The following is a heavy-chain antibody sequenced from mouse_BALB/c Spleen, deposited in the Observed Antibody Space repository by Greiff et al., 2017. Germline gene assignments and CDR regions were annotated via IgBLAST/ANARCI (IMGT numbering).Heavy chain of an antibody. J-gene: IGHJ3*01. V-gene: IGHV1-7*01. CDR2: INPSTGNT. Sequence: VQLQQSGADLVKPGASVKMSCTASGFTFTSYWMHWVKQRPGQGLEWIGYINPSTGNTEYNQKFKDKATLTADKSSSTAYMQLSSLTSEDSAVYYCASYGKIPWFAYWGQGTLVTVSA. CDR3: ASYGKIPWFAY. D-gene: IGHD2-1*01. CDR1: GFTFTSYW.